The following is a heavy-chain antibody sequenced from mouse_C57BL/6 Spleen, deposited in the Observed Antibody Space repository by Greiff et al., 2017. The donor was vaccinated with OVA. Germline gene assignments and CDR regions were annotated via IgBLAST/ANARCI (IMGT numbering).Heavy chain of an antibody. V-gene: IGHV1-72*01. Sequence: QVQLQQPGAELVKPGASVKLSCKASGYTFTSYWMHWVKQRPGRGLEWIGRIDPNSGGTKYNEKFKSKATLTVDKPSSTAYMQLSSLTSEDSAVYYCAKKGYDGYYGGYAMDYWGQGTSVTVSS. D-gene: IGHD2-3*01. J-gene: IGHJ4*01. CDR3: AKKGYDGYYGGYAMDY. CDR2: IDPNSGGT. CDR1: GYTFTSYW.